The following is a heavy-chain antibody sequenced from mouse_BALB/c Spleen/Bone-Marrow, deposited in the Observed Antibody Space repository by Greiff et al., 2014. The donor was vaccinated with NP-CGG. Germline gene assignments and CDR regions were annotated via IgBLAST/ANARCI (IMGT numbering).Heavy chain of an antibody. Sequence: VQLKQSGPELVKPGASVKIPCKASGYTFTDYNMDWVKQNHGKSLEWIGDINPNNGGTIYNQKFKGKATLTVDESSSTAYMELRSLTSEDTAVYYCARGAYYGNYMGYWGQGTTLTVSS. V-gene: IGHV1-18*01. D-gene: IGHD2-10*01. CDR1: GYTFTDYN. CDR3: ARGAYYGNYMGY. J-gene: IGHJ2*01. CDR2: INPNNGGT.